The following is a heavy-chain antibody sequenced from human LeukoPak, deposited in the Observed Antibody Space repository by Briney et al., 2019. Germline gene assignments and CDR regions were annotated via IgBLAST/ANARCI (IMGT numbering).Heavy chain of an antibody. CDR2: IYHSGTT. V-gene: IGHV4-31*03. Sequence: KPSETLSLTCTVSGDSMTRGGYYWSWVRQHPGKGLEWVGFIYHSGTTFYNPFLESRATISVDTSQNQFSLKLTSVTAADTAVYYCARAVDYRNYFDYWGQGTLVTVSS. CDR3: ARAVDYRNYFDY. J-gene: IGHJ4*02. D-gene: IGHD4-11*01. CDR1: GDSMTRGGYY.